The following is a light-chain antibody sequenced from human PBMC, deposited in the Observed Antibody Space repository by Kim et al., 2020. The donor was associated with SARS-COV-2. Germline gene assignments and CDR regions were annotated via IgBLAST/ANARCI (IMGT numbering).Light chain of an antibody. J-gene: IGLJ1*01. CDR3: QSADGSGTYV. CDR2: KDS. CDR1: AVPGKQ. Sequence: SPGQTARITWSGDAVPGKQTYWYQQKSGQGALLLRYKDSERPSGIPGRFSGSSSGTTVTLTISGVQAEDDADYYCQSADGSGTYVFGTGTKVTVL. V-gene: IGLV3-25*03.